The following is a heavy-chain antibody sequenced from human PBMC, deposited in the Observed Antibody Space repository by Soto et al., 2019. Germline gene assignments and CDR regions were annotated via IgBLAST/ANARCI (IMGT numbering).Heavy chain of an antibody. J-gene: IGHJ3*02. V-gene: IGHV1-58*01. CDR2: IVVGSGNT. CDR1: GFTFTSSA. CDR3: AAARTSAYDAFDI. Sequence: VASVKVSCKASGFTFTSSAVQWVRQARGQRLEWIGWIVVGSGNTNYAQKFQERVTITRDMSTSTAYMELSSLRFEDTAVYYCAAARTSAYDAFDIWGQGTMVTVSS.